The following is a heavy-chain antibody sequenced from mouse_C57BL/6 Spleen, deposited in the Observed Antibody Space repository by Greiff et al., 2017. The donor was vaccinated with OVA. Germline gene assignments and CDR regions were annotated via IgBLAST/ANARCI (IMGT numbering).Heavy chain of an antibody. V-gene: IGHV2-2*01. J-gene: IGHJ3*01. CDR3: ARNDRWGFAY. D-gene: IGHD1-1*02. CDR2: IWSGGST. CDR1: GFSLTSYG. Sequence: QVQLKESGPGLVQPSQSLSITCTVSGFSLTSYGVHWVRQSPGKGLEWLGVIWSGGSTDYNAAFISRLSISKDNSKSQVFFKMNSLQAYYTAIYYCARNDRWGFAYWGQGTLVTVSA.